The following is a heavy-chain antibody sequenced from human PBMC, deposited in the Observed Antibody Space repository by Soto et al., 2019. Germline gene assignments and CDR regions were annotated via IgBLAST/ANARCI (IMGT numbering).Heavy chain of an antibody. CDR2: IYPGDSGT. Sequence: GESLKISCKGSGYSFTSYWIGCVRQMPGKGLEWMGIIYPGDSGTRYSPSFQGQVTISAGKSSSTAYLQWSSLKASDTAMYYCAGLRYYFGTGSYYDGAKFYYYYGMGVWGQGTTVTVSS. V-gene: IGHV5-51*01. D-gene: IGHD3-10*01. CDR3: AGLRYYFGTGSYYDGAKFYYYYGMGV. J-gene: IGHJ6*02. CDR1: GYSFTSYW.